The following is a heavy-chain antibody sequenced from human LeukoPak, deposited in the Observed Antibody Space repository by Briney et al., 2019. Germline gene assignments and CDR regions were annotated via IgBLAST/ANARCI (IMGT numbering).Heavy chain of an antibody. CDR3: ARKVVPAASYWYFDV. V-gene: IGHV4/OR15-8*01. J-gene: IGHJ2*01. CDR1: GDSISSSSW. D-gene: IGHD2-2*01. CDR2: TFHSGSP. Sequence: SETLSLTCVVSGDSISSSSWWSWVRQPPGKGLEWIGETFHSGSPNYNPSLRGRVTISVDKSNNQFFLRLRSVTAADTAVYFCARKVVPAASYWYFDVWDRGTLITVSS.